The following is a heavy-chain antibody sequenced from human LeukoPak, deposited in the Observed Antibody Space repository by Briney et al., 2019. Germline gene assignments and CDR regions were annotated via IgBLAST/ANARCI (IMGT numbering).Heavy chain of an antibody. CDR2: IIPIFGTA. D-gene: IGHD3-10*01. V-gene: IGHV1-69*13. Sequence: SVKVSCKASGGTFSSYAISWVRQAPGQGLDWIGGIIPIFGTANYAQKFQGRVTITADESTSTAYMELSSLRSEDTAVYYCARKFLGSRGYYFDYWGQGTLVTVSS. CDR1: GGTFSSYA. CDR3: ARKFLGSRGYYFDY. J-gene: IGHJ4*02.